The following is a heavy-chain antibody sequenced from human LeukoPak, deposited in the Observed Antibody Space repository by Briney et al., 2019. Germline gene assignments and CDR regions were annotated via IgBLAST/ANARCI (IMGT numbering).Heavy chain of an antibody. V-gene: IGHV4-39*07. CDR3: ARRVVGATSVDYFDY. J-gene: IGHJ4*02. Sequence: TSETLSLTCTVSGGSISSSSYYWGWIRQPPGKGLEWIGSIYYSGSTYYNPSLKSRVTISVDTSKNQSSLKLSSVTAADTAVYYCARRVVGATSVDYFDYWGQGTLVTVSS. CDR1: GGSISSSSYY. D-gene: IGHD1-26*01. CDR2: IYYSGST.